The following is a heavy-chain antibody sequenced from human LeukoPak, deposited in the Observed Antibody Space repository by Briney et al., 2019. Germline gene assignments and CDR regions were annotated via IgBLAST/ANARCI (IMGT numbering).Heavy chain of an antibody. CDR1: GGSVSSYY. Sequence: SETLSLTCSVAGGSVSSYYWSWIRQPAGKGLEWIGRIYSSGTTNYNPSLKSRVTMSLDTSKNRFSLKLSSVTAADTAVYYCARGPRSGHHDYWGQGILVTVSS. CDR2: IYSSGTT. D-gene: IGHD6-19*01. J-gene: IGHJ4*02. V-gene: IGHV4-4*07. CDR3: ARGPRSGHHDY.